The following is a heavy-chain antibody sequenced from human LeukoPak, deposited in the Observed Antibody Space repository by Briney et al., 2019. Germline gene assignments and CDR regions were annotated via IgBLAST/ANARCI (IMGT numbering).Heavy chain of an antibody. V-gene: IGHV4-59*05. CDR2: IYSSGST. CDR1: GGSISSYY. D-gene: IGHD3-10*01. CDR3: ARDHVYYGSGDYLKI. Sequence: SETLSLTCTVSGGSISSYYWSWIRQPPGKGLEWIGSIYSSGSTSYNPSLRSRVTISVDTSKNQFSLKLSSVTAADTAIYYCARDHVYYGSGDYLKIWGQGTMVIVSS. J-gene: IGHJ3*02.